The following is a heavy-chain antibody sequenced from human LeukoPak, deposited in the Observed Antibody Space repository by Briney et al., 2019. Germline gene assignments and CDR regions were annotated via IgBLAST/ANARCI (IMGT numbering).Heavy chain of an antibody. D-gene: IGHD3-3*01. V-gene: IGHV4-39*07. Sequence: SETLSLTCTVSGGSISSSSYYWGWIRQPPGKGLEWIGSIYYSGSTYYNPSLKSRVTISVDTSKNQFSLKLSSVTAADTAVYYCARVEGKKGYYYGMDVWGQGTTVTVSS. J-gene: IGHJ6*02. CDR1: GGSISSSSYY. CDR2: IYYSGST. CDR3: ARVEGKKGYYYGMDV.